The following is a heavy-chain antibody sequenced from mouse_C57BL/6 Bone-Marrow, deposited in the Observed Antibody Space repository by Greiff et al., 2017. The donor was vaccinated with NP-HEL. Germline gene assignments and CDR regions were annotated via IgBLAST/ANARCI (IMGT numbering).Heavy chain of an antibody. Sequence: VQLQQSGAELVKPGASVKLSCTASGFNIKDYYMHWVKQRTEQGLEWIGRIDPEDGETKYAPKFQGKAPITADTSSNTAYLQLSSLTSEDTAVYYCASRANWDAGWFAYWGQGTLVTVSA. CDR1: GFNIKDYY. CDR2: IDPEDGET. V-gene: IGHV14-2*01. CDR3: ASRANWDAGWFAY. J-gene: IGHJ3*01. D-gene: IGHD4-1*01.